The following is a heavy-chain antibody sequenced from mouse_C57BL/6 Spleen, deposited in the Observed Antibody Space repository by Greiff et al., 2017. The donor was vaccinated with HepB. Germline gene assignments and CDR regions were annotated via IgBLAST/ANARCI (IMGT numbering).Heavy chain of an antibody. CDR1: GYTFTSYW. CDR3: ATYYSNSPYAMDY. D-gene: IGHD2-5*01. V-gene: IGHV1-64*01. Sequence: QVQLKQPGAELVKPGASVKLSCKASGYTFTSYWMHWVKQRPGQGLEWIGMIHPNSGSTNYNEKFKSKATLTVDKSSSTAYMQLSSLTSEDSAVYYCATYYSNSPYAMDYWGQGTSVTVSS. J-gene: IGHJ4*01. CDR2: IHPNSGST.